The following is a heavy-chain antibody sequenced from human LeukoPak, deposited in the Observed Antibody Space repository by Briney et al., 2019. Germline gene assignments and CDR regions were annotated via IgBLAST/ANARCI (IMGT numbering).Heavy chain of an antibody. CDR3: ARGWDYDNGGRPTAYVY. CDR1: GGTFSNYA. D-gene: IGHD3-22*01. V-gene: IGHV1-69*13. J-gene: IGHJ4*02. Sequence: SVKVPCKASGGTFSNYAINWVRQAPGKGLEWMGGIIPIFATANYAQKFQGRVTITADEPTSTVYMELNSLKSEDTAVYYCARGWDYDNGGRPTAYVYWGQGTLVTVSS. CDR2: IIPIFATA.